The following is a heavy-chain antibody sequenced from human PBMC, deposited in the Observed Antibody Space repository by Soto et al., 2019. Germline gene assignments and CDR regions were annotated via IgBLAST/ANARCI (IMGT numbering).Heavy chain of an antibody. CDR1: GGSVSSGSYY. J-gene: IGHJ4*02. CDR3: ARGPEAYYYDSSGFDY. D-gene: IGHD3-22*01. Sequence: SETLSLTCTVSGGSVSSGSYYWSWIRQPPGKGLEWIGYIYYSGTTNSNPTLKSRVTISVDTSKNQFSLKLITVTAADTAVYYCARGPEAYYYDSSGFDYWGQGTLVTVSS. V-gene: IGHV4-61*01. CDR2: IYYSGTT.